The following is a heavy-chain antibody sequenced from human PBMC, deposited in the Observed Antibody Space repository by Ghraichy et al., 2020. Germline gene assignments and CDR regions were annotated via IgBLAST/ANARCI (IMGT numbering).Heavy chain of an antibody. CDR2: VDTAGDP. Sequence: LNISCAASGFTFSRYDMHWVRQSTGKGLEWVSGVDTAGDPYYPGSVKGRFTISRENAKNSLYLQMNSLSAGDTAVYYCAREIAVPGFWYFDLWGRGTLVTVSS. CDR1: GFTFSRYD. V-gene: IGHV3-13*05. D-gene: IGHD6-13*01. J-gene: IGHJ2*01. CDR3: AREIAVPGFWYFDL.